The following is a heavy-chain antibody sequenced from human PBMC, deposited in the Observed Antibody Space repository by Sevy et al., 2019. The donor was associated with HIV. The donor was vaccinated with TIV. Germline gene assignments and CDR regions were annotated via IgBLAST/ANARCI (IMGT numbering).Heavy chain of an antibody. J-gene: IGHJ6*02. CDR3: AREGDIVVVPAAIDAMDV. CDR2: INTDGSST. Sequence: LSLTCAASGFTFSSYWMHWVRQAPGKGLVWVSRINTDGSSTSNADSVQGRFTISRDNAKNTLYLQMNSLRAEDTAVYYCAREGDIVVVPAAIDAMDVWGQGTAVTVSS. V-gene: IGHV3-74*01. D-gene: IGHD2-2*02. CDR1: GFTFSSYW.